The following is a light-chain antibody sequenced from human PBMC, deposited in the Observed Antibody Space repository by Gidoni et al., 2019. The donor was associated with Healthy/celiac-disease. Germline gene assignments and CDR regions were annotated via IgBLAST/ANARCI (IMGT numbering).Light chain of an antibody. Sequence: AIRMTQSPSSFSASTGDRVTITCRASQGISSYLTWYQQKPGKAPKLLIYAASTLQSGVPSRFSGSGSGTDFTLTISCLQSEAFATYYCQQYSSYPLTFGGGTKVEIK. CDR1: QGISSY. V-gene: IGKV1-8*01. J-gene: IGKJ4*01. CDR3: QQYSSYPLT. CDR2: AAS.